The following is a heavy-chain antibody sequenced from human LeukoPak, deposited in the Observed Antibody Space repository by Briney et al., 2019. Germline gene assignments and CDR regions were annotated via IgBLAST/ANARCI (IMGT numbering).Heavy chain of an antibody. CDR1: GYTLTELS. V-gene: IGHV1-24*01. J-gene: IGHJ4*02. D-gene: IGHD1-26*01. Sequence: GASVKVSCKVSGYTLTELSMHWVRQAPGKGLEWMGGFDPEDGETIYAQKFQGRVTMTEDTSTDTAYMELSSLRSEDTAVYYCATSVGGGSYSPILPYYFDYWSQGTLVTVSS. CDR2: FDPEDGET. CDR3: ATSVGGGSYSPILPYYFDY.